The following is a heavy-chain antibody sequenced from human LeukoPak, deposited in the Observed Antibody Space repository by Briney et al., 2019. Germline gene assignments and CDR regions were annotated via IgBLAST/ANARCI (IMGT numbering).Heavy chain of an antibody. CDR2: IIPIFGTA. CDR3: ARVRDGYRSYYYYYMDV. D-gene: IGHD5-24*01. Sequence: SVKVSCKASGGTFSSYAISWVRQAPGQGLEWMGGIIPIFGTANYAQKFQGRVTITTDESTSTAYMELSSLRSEDTAVYYCARVRDGYRSYYYYYMDVWGKGTTVTVSS. V-gene: IGHV1-69*05. CDR1: GGTFSSYA. J-gene: IGHJ6*03.